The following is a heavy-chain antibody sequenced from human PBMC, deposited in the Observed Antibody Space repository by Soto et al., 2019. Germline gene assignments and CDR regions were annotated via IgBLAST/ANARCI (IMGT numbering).Heavy chain of an antibody. CDR1: GFTFSSYA. CDR3: ARGGGAEAFDI. J-gene: IGHJ3*02. D-gene: IGHD3-10*01. V-gene: IGHV3-23*01. Sequence: LSLTCAASGFTFSSYAMSWVRQAPGKGLEWVSAISGSGGSTYYADSVKGRFTISRDNSKNTLYLQMNSLRAEDTAVYYCARGGGAEAFDIWGQGTMVTVSS. CDR2: ISGSGGST.